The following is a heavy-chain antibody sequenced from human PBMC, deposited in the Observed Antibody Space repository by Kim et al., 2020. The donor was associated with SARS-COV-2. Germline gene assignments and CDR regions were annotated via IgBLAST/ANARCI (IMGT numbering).Heavy chain of an antibody. J-gene: IGHJ6*02. Sequence: GESLKISCQDSAYSFANRWINWVRQMPGKGLEWMGRIDPSDSDVSYNPSFKGHVTISADKSINTVYLQWNSLRASDTATYYCASANVPFLKWLLFDPRDDYYHGIDVWGPGTAVIVSS. CDR3: ASANVPFLKWLLFDPRDDYYHGIDV. D-gene: IGHD3-22*01. CDR1: AYSFANRW. V-gene: IGHV5-10-1*01. CDR2: IDPSDSDV.